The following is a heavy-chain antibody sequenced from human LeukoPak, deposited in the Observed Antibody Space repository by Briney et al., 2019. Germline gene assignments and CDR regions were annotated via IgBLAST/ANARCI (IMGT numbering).Heavy chain of an antibody. CDR1: GFTFNTYH. CDR3: ARDRVQIWSYVAIYDY. Sequence: GGSLRLSYAASGFTFNTYHMHWVRQAPGKGLEWVAVISSDGSHIDYTSPVRGRFTISRDISKNTLYLQMDSLRTEDTAVYYCARDRVQIWSYVAIYDYWGQGTLVTVSS. J-gene: IGHJ4*02. CDR2: ISSDGSHI. D-gene: IGHD5-18*01. V-gene: IGHV3-30*04.